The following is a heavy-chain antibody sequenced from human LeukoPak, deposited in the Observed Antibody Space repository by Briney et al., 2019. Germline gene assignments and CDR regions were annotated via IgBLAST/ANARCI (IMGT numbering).Heavy chain of an antibody. D-gene: IGHD2-2*01. V-gene: IGHV4-39*01. J-gene: IGHJ6*03. CDR2: MYYSGTT. Sequence: SETLSLTCSASGGSINTRSYFWGWIRQSPGKGLEWIASMYYSGTTYYNPSLKSRVTISVDTYKSQLSLKLSSVTAADTAVYYCARHAIVVVPAAMNYYYYYYMDVWGKGTTVTISS. CDR3: ARHAIVVVPAAMNYYYYYYMDV. CDR1: GGSINTRSYF.